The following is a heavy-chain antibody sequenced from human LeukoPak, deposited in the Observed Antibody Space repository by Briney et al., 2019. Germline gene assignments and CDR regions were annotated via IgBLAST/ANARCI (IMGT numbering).Heavy chain of an antibody. CDR2: IYYSGTT. V-gene: IGHV4-59*12. Sequence: NSSETLSLTCTVSNGSISSYYWSWIRQPPGKGPEWIGYIYYSGTTNYNPSLRSRVILSVDTSKNQFSLKLNPVTAADTAVYYCARGRGEGRGIAMVRGVRAPSYNWFDPWGQGTLVTVSS. CDR3: ARGRGEGRGIAMVRGVRAPSYNWFDP. CDR1: NGSISSYY. J-gene: IGHJ5*02. D-gene: IGHD3-10*01.